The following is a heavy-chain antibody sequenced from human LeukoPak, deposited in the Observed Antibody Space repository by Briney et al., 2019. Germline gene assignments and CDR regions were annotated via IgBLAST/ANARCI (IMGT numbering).Heavy chain of an antibody. V-gene: IGHV1-69*05. J-gene: IGHJ4*02. D-gene: IGHD3-22*01. CDR1: GGTFSSYA. CDR3: ARGGHYYDSSGDHFDY. CDR2: IIPIFGTA. Sequence: SVKVSCKASGGTFSSYAISWVRQAPGQALESMGRIIPIFGTANYAQKFQGRVTITTDESTSTAYMELSSLRSEDTAVYYCARGGHYYDSSGDHFDYWGQGTLVTVSS.